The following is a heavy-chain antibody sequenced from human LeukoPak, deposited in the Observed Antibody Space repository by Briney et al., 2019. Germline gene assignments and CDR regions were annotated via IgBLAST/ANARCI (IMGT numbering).Heavy chain of an antibody. V-gene: IGHV1-69*13. D-gene: IGHD5-24*01. Sequence: VASVKVSCKASGGTFSSYAISWVRQAPGQGLEWMGGIIPIFGTANYAQKFQGRVTITADESTSTAYMELSSLRSEDTAVYYCASERWLHRSYAFDIWGQGTMVTVSS. CDR2: IIPIFGTA. J-gene: IGHJ3*02. CDR3: ASERWLHRSYAFDI. CDR1: GGTFSSYA.